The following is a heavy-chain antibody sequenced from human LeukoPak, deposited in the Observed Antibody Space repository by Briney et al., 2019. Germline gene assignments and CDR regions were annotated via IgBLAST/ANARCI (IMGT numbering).Heavy chain of an antibody. CDR1: GYTFTSYD. V-gene: IGHV1-8*01. J-gene: IGHJ4*02. CDR2: MNPYSGNT. CDR3: TREEDFYSSGWYRPFDY. D-gene: IGHD6-19*01. Sequence: ASVKVSCKASGYTFTSYDINWVRQATGQGLEWMGWMNPYSGNTGYAQKFQGRVTMTRDTSTSTVYMELNSLRAEDTAVYYCTREEDFYSSGWYRPFDYWGQGTLVTVSS.